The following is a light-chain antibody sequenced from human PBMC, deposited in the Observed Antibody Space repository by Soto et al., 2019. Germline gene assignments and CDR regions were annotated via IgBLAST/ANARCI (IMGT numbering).Light chain of an antibody. V-gene: IGKV1-5*01. CDR1: QSISVW. J-gene: IGKJ1*01. CDR2: DAS. CDR3: QQSYNSPQT. Sequence: DIQMTQSPPTLSASVGDRVSITCRASQSISVWLAWFQQKPGKAPKLLIYDASTLQSEVPSRFSGSGSGTEFTLTISRLQPDDFATYSCQQSYNSPQTFGRGTKVEIK.